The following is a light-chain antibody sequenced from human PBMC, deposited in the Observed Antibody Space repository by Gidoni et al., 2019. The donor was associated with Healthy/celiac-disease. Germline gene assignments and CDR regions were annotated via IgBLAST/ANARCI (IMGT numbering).Light chain of an antibody. Sequence: QSALTQPSSVSGSPGQSVTISCTGTSSDVGGYNYVSWYQQHPGKAPKLMIYDVSKRPSGVPDRFSGSKSGNTASLTISGLQAEDEADYYCCSYAGSHWVFGGGTKLTVL. CDR1: SSDVGGYNY. V-gene: IGLV2-11*01. CDR3: CSYAGSHWV. J-gene: IGLJ3*02. CDR2: DVS.